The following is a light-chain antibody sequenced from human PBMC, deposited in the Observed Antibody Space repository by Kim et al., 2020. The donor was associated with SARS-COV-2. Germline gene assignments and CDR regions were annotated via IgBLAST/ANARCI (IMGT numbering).Light chain of an antibody. CDR2: DNN. J-gene: IGLJ2*01. V-gene: IGLV1-40*01. Sequence: QSVLTQPPSVSGAPGQRVTISCTGSNSNIGAGFDVHWYQQVPGTAPKLLISDNNNRPSGVPDRISTSKSDTSVSLAISGLQPEDEADYYCQSFDISLSGFLIFGGGTQLTVL. CDR3: QSFDISLSGFLI. CDR1: NSNIGAGFD.